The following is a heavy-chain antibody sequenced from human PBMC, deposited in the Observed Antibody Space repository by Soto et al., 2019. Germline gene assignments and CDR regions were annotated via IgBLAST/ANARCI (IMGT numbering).Heavy chain of an antibody. V-gene: IGHV3-23*01. CDR2: IGRGDDK. CDR1: GFTFIDYV. CDR3: AKDGTTGGQHYYGMDV. J-gene: IGHJ6*02. D-gene: IGHD2-15*01. Sequence: WGSLRLSCEASGFTFIDYVINCVRHGPLKGLEWVSTIGRGDDKYYADSVKGRFTISRDTSKNTLFLQMNSLRAEDTALYFCAKDGTTGGQHYYGMDVWGQGTTVTVSS.